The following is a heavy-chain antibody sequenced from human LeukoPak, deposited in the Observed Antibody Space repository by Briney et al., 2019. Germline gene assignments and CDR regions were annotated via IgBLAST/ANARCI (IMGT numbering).Heavy chain of an antibody. V-gene: IGHV4-30-4*08. D-gene: IGHD6-13*01. CDR2: LYYSGST. Sequence: SQTLSLTCTVSGGSISSGDYYWRWLRQPPGKGLEWIGYLYYSGSTYYNPSLKSRVTISVHTSKKQFSLKLSSVTAADTAVYYCARDLGYSSRGGGFDYWGQGSLVPVSS. J-gene: IGHJ4*02. CDR3: ARDLGYSSRGGGFDY. CDR1: GGSISSGDYY.